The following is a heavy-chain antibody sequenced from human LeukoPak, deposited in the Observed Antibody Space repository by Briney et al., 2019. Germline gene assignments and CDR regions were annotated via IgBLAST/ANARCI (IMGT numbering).Heavy chain of an antibody. V-gene: IGHV4-39*07. J-gene: IGHJ3*02. CDR1: GGSISSSSYY. Sequence: SETLSLTCTVSGGSISSSSYYWGWIRQPPGKGLEWIGSIYYSGSTYYNPSLKSRVTISVDTSKNQFSLKLSSVTAADTAVYYYARAYCSSTSCYGAFDIWGQGTMVTVSS. D-gene: IGHD2-2*01. CDR2: IYYSGST. CDR3: ARAYCSSTSCYGAFDI.